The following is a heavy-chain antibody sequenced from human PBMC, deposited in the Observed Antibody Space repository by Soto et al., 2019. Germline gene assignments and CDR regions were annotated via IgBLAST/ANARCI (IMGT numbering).Heavy chain of an antibody. J-gene: IGHJ6*02. Sequence: PGGSLRLSCAASGFTFSSYAMHWVRQAPGKGLEWVAVISYDGSNKYYADSVKGRFTISRENSKNTLYLQMNSLRAEDTAVYYCARDYRIVWFGEPSFRSGMDVWGQGTTVKVSS. CDR2: ISYDGSNK. CDR3: ARDYRIVWFGEPSFRSGMDV. V-gene: IGHV3-30-3*01. D-gene: IGHD3-10*01. CDR1: GFTFSSYA.